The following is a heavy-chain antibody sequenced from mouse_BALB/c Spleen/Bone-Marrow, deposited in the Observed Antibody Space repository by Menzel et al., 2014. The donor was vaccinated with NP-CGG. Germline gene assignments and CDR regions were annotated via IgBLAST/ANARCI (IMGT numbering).Heavy chain of an antibody. CDR3: ASPIYYDYPLFAY. D-gene: IGHD2-4*01. V-gene: IGHV2-9*02. J-gene: IGHJ3*01. CDR2: IWAGGST. CDR1: GFSLTSYG. Sequence: VKLVESGPGLVAPPQSLSITCTVSGFSLTSYGVHWVRQPPGKGLEWLGVIWAGGSTNYNSALMSRLSISKDSSKSQVFLKMNSLQTDDTAMYYCASPIYYDYPLFAYWGQGTLVTVSA.